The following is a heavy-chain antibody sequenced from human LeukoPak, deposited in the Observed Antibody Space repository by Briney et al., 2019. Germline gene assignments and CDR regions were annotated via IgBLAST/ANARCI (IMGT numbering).Heavy chain of an antibody. CDR2: ISYDGSNK. CDR3: AKNLLPHTVAYFDY. J-gene: IGHJ4*02. V-gene: IGHV3-30*04. Sequence: PGGSLRLSCAASGFTFSSYAMHWVRQAPGKGLKWVAVISYDGSNKYYADSVKGRFTISRDNSKNTLYLRMNSLRAEDTAVYYCAKNLLPHTVAYFDYWGQGTLVTVSS. CDR1: GFTFSSYA. D-gene: IGHD4-23*01.